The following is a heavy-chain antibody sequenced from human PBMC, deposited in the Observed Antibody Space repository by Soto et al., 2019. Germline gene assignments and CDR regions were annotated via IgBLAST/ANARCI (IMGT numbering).Heavy chain of an antibody. D-gene: IGHD3-3*01. CDR2: ISYSGST. CDR1: GGSISGHY. J-gene: IGHJ5*02. Sequence: LSLTCTVSGGSISGHYWSWIRQPPWKGLQYIGYISYSGSTNYNPSLKSRVTISVDTSNNQFSLRLSSVTAADTAVYYCARDVGLQHDTGYYDFWSGKNNWFDPWGQGILVTV. CDR3: ARDVGLQHDTGYYDFWSGKNNWFDP. V-gene: IGHV4-59*11.